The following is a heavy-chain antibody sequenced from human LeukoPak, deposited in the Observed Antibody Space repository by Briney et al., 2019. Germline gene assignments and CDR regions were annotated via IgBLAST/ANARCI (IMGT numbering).Heavy chain of an antibody. D-gene: IGHD3-22*01. CDR1: GGSISSYY. J-gene: IGHJ5*02. CDR3: ARGESSGSNWFDP. V-gene: IGHV4-4*07. Sequence: SSETLSLTCTVSGGSISSYYCNWIRQPAGKGLEWIGRIYISGSTNYNPSLKSRVTISVDTSKNQFSLKLSSVTAADTAVYYCARGESSGSNWFDPWGQGTLVTVSS. CDR2: IYISGST.